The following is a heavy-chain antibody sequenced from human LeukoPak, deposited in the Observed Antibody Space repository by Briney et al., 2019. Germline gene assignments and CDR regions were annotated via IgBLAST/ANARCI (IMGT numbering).Heavy chain of an antibody. CDR3: TTALRGPFGFDY. V-gene: IGHV3-15*01. J-gene: IGHJ4*02. CDR1: GFTVSNAW. Sequence: GGSLRLSCAASGFTVSNAWMSWVRQAPGKGLEWVGRIKSKTDGGTTDYAAPVKGRFTISRDDSKNTLYLQMNSLKTEDTAVYYCTTALRGPFGFDYWGQGTLVTVSS. D-gene: IGHD3-10*01. CDR2: IKSKTDGGTT.